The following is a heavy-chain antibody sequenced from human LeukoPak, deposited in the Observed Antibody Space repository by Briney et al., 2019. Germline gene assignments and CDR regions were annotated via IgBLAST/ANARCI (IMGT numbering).Heavy chain of an antibody. CDR1: GFSFSSYS. CDR2: ISSSRNTI. J-gene: IGHJ4*02. D-gene: IGHD6-6*01. CDR3: AREYSSSSGSVSDY. Sequence: GGSLRLSCAASGFSFSSYSMNWVRQAPGKGLEWVSYISSSRNTIYYADSVKGRFTISRDNAKNSLYLQMNSLRDEVTAVYYCAREYSSSSGSVSDYWGQGTLDTVSS. V-gene: IGHV3-48*02.